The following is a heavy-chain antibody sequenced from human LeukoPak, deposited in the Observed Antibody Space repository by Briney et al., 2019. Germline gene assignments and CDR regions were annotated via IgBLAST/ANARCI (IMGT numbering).Heavy chain of an antibody. CDR1: GDSISSGSYY. D-gene: IGHD4-17*01. Sequence: PSETLSLTCTVSGDSISSGSYYWSWIRQPAGKGLEWIGRIYTSGSTNYNPSLKSRVTISVDTSKNQFSLKLSSVTAADTAVYYCARYVDYGDYLDYWGQGTLVTVSS. J-gene: IGHJ4*02. V-gene: IGHV4-61*02. CDR2: IYTSGST. CDR3: ARYVDYGDYLDY.